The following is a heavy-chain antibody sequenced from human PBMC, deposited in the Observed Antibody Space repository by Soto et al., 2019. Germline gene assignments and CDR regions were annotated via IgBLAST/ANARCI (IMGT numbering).Heavy chain of an antibody. V-gene: IGHV1-18*01. CDR1: GYTFTRYG. CDR2: ISGYNGDT. CDR3: AKNGQPPYYYYGLDV. Sequence: QGHLVQSGAEVKKPGTSVKVSCKASGYTFTRYGISWVRQAPGQGLEWMGWISGYNGDTNYAQNLQGRVTMTIDTSKSSVYMELRSLTSDDTAVYYCAKNGQPPYYYYGLDVWGQGTTVTVSS. D-gene: IGHD2-8*01. J-gene: IGHJ6*02.